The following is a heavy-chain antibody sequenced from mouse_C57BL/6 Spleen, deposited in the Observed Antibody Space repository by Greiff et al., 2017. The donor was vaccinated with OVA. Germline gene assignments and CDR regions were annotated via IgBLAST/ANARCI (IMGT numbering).Heavy chain of an antibody. V-gene: IGHV1-80*01. CDR3: ARANSSGYVGY. CDR1: GYAFSSYW. Sequence: QVQLQQSGAELVKPGASVKISCKASGYAFSSYWMNWVKQRPGKGLEWIGQIYPGDGDPNYNGKFKGKATLTADKSSSTAYMQLSSLTSEDSAVYFCARANSSGYVGYWGQGTTLTVSS. D-gene: IGHD3-2*02. J-gene: IGHJ2*01. CDR2: IYPGDGDP.